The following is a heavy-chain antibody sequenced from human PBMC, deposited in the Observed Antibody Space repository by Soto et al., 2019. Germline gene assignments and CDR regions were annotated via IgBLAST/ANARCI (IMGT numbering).Heavy chain of an antibody. CDR1: GFTFSSYD. Sequence: EVQLAESGGGMVQPGGSLRLSCVASGFTFSSYDMHWARQAPGKGLEYVSSISSNGGTTYYGNSVKGRFTISRDNSKNTLYLQMGSLRAEDMAVYYCVRRVSGNYDYWGQGTLLTVSS. CDR2: ISSNGGTT. D-gene: IGHD1-7*01. CDR3: VRRVSGNYDY. J-gene: IGHJ4*02. V-gene: IGHV3-64*01.